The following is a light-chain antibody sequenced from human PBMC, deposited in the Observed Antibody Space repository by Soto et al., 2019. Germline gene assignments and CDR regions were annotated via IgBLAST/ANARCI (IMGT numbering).Light chain of an antibody. CDR2: DVS. CDR3: SSYTSSSTQV. V-gene: IGLV2-14*01. J-gene: IGLJ1*01. CDR1: SSDVGGYNY. Sequence: QSVLTQPASVSGSPGQSITISCTGTSSDVGGYNYVSWYQQHPGKAPKLMIYDVSNRPSGVSNRFSGSKSGNTASLTISGLQAEDVADYSCSSYTSSSTQVFGTGTKVTVL.